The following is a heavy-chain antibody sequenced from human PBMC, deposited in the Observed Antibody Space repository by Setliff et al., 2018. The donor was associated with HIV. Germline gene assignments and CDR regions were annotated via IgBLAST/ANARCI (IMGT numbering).Heavy chain of an antibody. CDR3: ARPRVGDDAFNI. J-gene: IGHJ3*02. CDR2: VHYSGNT. Sequence: PSETLSLTCSVSGVSMTNNYWTWIRQSPGKGLEWIGYVHYSGNTRYNPSLTSRVTISADTSKNKFSLKLSSVTAADTAVYFCARPRVGDDAFNIWSQGTLVTVSS. CDR1: GVSMTNNY. V-gene: IGHV4-59*08.